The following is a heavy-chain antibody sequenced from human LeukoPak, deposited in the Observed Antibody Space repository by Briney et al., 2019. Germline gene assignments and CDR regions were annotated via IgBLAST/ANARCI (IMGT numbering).Heavy chain of an antibody. J-gene: IGHJ4*02. V-gene: IGHV3-7*05. CDR1: GFTFSNSW. Sequence: GGSLRLSCAASGFTFSNSWMTWVRQAPGKGLEWVAYIREDGGEKYYVDSVKGPFTISRDNAKNSLYLQMNSLRAEDTAVYYCARINTAIFSSSDYWGQGTLVTVSS. D-gene: IGHD2-21*02. CDR3: ARINTAIFSSSDY. CDR2: IREDGGEK.